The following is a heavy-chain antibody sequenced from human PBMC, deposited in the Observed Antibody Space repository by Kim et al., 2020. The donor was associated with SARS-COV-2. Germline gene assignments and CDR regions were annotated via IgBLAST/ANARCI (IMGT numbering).Heavy chain of an antibody. V-gene: IGHV1-18*01. CDR3: ARDYYDSSGYYPHDY. CDR2: ISAYNGNT. J-gene: IGHJ4*02. Sequence: ASVKVPCKASGYTFTSYGISWVRQAPGQGLEWMGWISAYNGNTNYAQKLQGRVTMTTDTSTSTAYMELRSLRSDDTAVYYCARDYYDSSGYYPHDYWGQGTLVTVSS. CDR1: GYTFTSYG. D-gene: IGHD3-22*01.